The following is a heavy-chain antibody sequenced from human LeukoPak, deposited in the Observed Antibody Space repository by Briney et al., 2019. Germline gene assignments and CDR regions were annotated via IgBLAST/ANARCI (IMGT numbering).Heavy chain of an antibody. CDR3: ARGVVARGDY. D-gene: IGHD3-16*01. J-gene: IGHJ4*02. Sequence: GGSLRLSCAASGFTFNSYAIHWVRQAPGKGLEWVAVISYDGSNKYYAESVRGRFTISRDNSKNTLYLQLNSLRPDDTAVYYCARGVVARGDYWGQGTLVTVSS. CDR1: GFTFNSYA. CDR2: ISYDGSNK. V-gene: IGHV3-30*04.